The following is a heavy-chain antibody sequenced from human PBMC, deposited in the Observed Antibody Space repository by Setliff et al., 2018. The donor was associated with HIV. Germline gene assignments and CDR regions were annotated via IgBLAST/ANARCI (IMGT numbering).Heavy chain of an antibody. CDR2: ISHSGSP. CDR3: ARVRFFDRIGYFARPYYFLDS. D-gene: IGHD3-22*01. Sequence: SSETLSLTCAVNDGSFSGYYWTWIRQPPGKGLEWIGEISHSGSPNYNPSLKSRVTMSRDTSKNQLSLSLSSVTAADTAVYYCARVRFFDRIGYFARPYYFLDSWGQGTLVTVSS. J-gene: IGHJ4*02. CDR1: DGSFSGYY. V-gene: IGHV4-34*01.